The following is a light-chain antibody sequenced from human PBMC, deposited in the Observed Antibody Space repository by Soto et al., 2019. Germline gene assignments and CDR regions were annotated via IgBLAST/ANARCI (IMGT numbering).Light chain of an antibody. CDR2: EVS. V-gene: IGLV2-14*01. Sequence: QSALTQPASVSGSPGQSITISCTGTSSDFGVYNYVSWYQQNPGKAPQLIIYEVSNRPSGLSNRFSASKSGNAASLTISGLQAEDEADYFCCSFTTSSTLVFGTGTKLTVL. CDR3: CSFTTSSTLV. J-gene: IGLJ1*01. CDR1: SSDFGVYNY.